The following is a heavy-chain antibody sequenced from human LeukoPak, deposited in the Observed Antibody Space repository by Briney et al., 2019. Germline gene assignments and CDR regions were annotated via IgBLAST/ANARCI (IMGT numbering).Heavy chain of an antibody. CDR3: AREDYGDYGDY. Sequence: ASVKVSCKASGGTFSSYAISWVRQAPGQGLEWMGRIIPIFGTANYAQKFQGRVTITTDESTSTAYMELSSLRSEDTAVYYCAREDYGDYGDYWGQGALVTVSS. CDR1: GGTFSSYA. CDR2: IIPIFGTA. D-gene: IGHD4-17*01. V-gene: IGHV1-69*05. J-gene: IGHJ4*02.